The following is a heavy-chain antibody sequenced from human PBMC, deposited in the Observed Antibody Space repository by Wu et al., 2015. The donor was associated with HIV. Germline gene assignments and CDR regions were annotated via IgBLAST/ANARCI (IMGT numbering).Heavy chain of an antibody. CDR2: VSSYSGDS. J-gene: IGHJ6*02. Sequence: QLVQSGAEVKKPGASVKVSCKASPYTFTSFGIGWVRQAPGQGLEWMGWVSSYSGDSKYAQKFQDRVTMTTDASTSTAYMELRSLRSDDTAVYYCASGSKGGSYYYYGMDVWGQGTAVTVSS. CDR3: ASGSKGGSYYYYGMDV. CDR1: PYTFTSFG. D-gene: IGHD1-26*01. V-gene: IGHV1-18*01.